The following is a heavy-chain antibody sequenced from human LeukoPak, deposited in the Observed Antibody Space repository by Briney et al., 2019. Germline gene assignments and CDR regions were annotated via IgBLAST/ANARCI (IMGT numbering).Heavy chain of an antibody. D-gene: IGHD4-17*01. V-gene: IGHV4-34*01. CDR1: GVSFSGYY. CDR2: INHSGST. CDR3: ARAYYGDYVY. Sequence: SETLSLTCAVYGVSFSGYYWSWIRQPPGKGLEWIGEINHSGSTNYNPSLKSRVTISVDTSKNQFSLKLSSVTAADTAVYYCARAYYGDYVYWGQGTLVTASS. J-gene: IGHJ4*02.